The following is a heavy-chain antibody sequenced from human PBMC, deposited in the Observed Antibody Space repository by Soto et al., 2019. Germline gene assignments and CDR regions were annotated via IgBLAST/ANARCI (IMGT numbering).Heavy chain of an antibody. Sequence: QLVESGGGVVQPGRSLRLSCAASGFTFSLYGMHWVRQAPGKGLEWVAVTSYDGSNKYYADSVKGRFTISRDNSKNTLYLQMNSLRAEGTAVYYCAKDSGYSGYDVYDYYYGMDVWGQGTTVTVSS. J-gene: IGHJ6*02. CDR3: AKDSGYSGYDVYDYYYGMDV. D-gene: IGHD5-12*01. CDR2: TSYDGSNK. CDR1: GFTFSLYG. V-gene: IGHV3-30*18.